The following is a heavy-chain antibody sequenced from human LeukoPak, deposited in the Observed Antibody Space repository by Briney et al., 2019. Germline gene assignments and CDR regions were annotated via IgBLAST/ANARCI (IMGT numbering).Heavy chain of an antibody. D-gene: IGHD4-11*01. CDR2: IYPGDSET. J-gene: IGHJ5*02. CDR1: GYSFTSYW. CDR3: ARQSRLQFYNWFDP. Sequence: GESLKISCKGSGYSFTSYWIGWVRQMPGKGLEWMGIIYPGDSETRFSPSFQGQVTISADKSISTAYLQWSSLKASDTAMYYCARQSRLQFYNWFDPWGQGTLVTVSS. V-gene: IGHV5-51*01.